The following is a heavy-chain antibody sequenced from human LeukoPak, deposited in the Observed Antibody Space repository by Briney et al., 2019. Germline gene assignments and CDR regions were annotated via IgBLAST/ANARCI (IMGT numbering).Heavy chain of an antibody. D-gene: IGHD1-26*01. CDR2: ISNSGST. V-gene: IGHV4-61*01. CDR1: GGSIGGNSY. J-gene: IGHJ4*02. CDR3: ARGGASSIPLDY. Sequence: SSETLSLTCTVSGGSIGGNSYWSWIRQPPEKGPEWIGHISNSGSTYYSPSLSSRVTISLDTSKNQFSLKLRSVTAADTAVYYCARGGASSIPLDYWGRGTLVTVSS.